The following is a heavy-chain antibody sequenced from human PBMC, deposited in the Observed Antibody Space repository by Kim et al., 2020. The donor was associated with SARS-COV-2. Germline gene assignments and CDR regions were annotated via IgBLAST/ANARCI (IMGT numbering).Heavy chain of an antibody. CDR3: ARGGDAALGIGMALDY. V-gene: IGHV1-2*02. CDR1: GYTFTGYY. Sequence: ASVKVSCKASGYTFTGYYMHWVRQAPGQGLEWMGWINPNSGGTNYAQKFQGRVTMTRDTSISTAYMELSRLRSDDTAVYYCARGGDAALGIGMALDYWGQGTLVTVSS. J-gene: IGHJ4*02. D-gene: IGHD3-10*01. CDR2: INPNSGGT.